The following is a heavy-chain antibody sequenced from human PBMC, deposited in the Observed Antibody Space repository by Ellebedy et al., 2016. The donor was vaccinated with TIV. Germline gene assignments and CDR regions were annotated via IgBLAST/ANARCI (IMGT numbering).Heavy chain of an antibody. Sequence: AASVKVSCKASGYTFTSYGISWVRQAPGQGLEWMGWISAYNGNTNYAQKLQGRVTMTTDTSTSTAYMELRSLRSDDTAVYYCARDNYDILTGYFHNSAGIYWYFDLWGRGTLVTVSS. CDR2: ISAYNGNT. D-gene: IGHD3-9*01. CDR1: GYTFTSYG. V-gene: IGHV1-18*01. J-gene: IGHJ2*01. CDR3: ARDNYDILTGYFHNSAGIYWYFDL.